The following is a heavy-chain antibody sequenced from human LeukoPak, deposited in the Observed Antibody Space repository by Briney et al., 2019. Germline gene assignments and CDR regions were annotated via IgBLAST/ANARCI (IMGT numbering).Heavy chain of an antibody. CDR1: GFIFSDYA. Sequence: GGSLRLSCAASGFIFSDYAMHWVRQASGKGLEYVSAISSNGGSTYYANSVKGRFTISRDNSKNTLSLQMGSLRAEDMAVYYCARASTTVGVSINYWGQGTLVTVSS. J-gene: IGHJ4*02. CDR2: ISSNGGST. D-gene: IGHD3-10*01. V-gene: IGHV3-64*01. CDR3: ARASTTVGVSINY.